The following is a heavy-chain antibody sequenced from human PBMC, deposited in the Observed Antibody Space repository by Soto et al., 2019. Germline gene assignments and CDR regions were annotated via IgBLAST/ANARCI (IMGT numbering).Heavy chain of an antibody. CDR2: IDTSGGVT. Sequence: GGSLRLSCTASGFTFSSFFMNWVRQAPGKGPEWVSGIDTSGGVTKYADSVKGRFIISRDNSKNTLDLQMNSLRVEDTAVYYCAKGWCDSWGQGTLVTVSS. CDR1: GFTFSSFF. V-gene: IGHV3-23*01. CDR3: AKGWCDS. J-gene: IGHJ5*01.